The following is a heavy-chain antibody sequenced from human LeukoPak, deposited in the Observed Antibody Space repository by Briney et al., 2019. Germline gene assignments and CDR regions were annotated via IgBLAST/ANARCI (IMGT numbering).Heavy chain of an antibody. J-gene: IGHJ4*02. CDR2: IYYSGST. D-gene: IGHD3-22*01. CDR3: ARDRGDYDSSGYYGYFDY. Sequence: NPSETLSLTCTVSGGSIRSHYWSWIRQPPGKGLEWIGYIYYSGSTNYNPSLKSRVTISVDTSKNQFSLELSSVTAADTAVYYCARDRGDYDSSGYYGYFDYWGQGALVTVSS. V-gene: IGHV4-59*11. CDR1: GGSIRSHY.